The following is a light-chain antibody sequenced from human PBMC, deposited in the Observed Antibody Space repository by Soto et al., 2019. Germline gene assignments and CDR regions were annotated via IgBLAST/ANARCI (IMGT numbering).Light chain of an antibody. CDR3: QQYYSYPYT. J-gene: IGKJ2*01. Sequence: AIRMTQSPSSFSASTGDRVTITCRASQDINIYLAWYQHKPGKAPRLLIYGASTLQSGVPSRFSGSGSGTDFTLTISSLQSEDFATYYCQQYYSYPYTFGQGTKLEIK. CDR1: QDINIY. CDR2: GAS. V-gene: IGKV1-8*01.